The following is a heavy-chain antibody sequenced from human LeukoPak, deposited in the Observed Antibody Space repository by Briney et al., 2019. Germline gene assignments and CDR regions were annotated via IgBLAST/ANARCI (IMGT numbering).Heavy chain of an antibody. Sequence: GGSLRPSCAASGFTFSSYWMTWVRQAPGKGLEWVSFITGSSSTIYYADSVKDRFTISRDNAKNSLYLQMNSLRAEDTAVYYCASCSSTNCYWGQGTLVTVSS. CDR3: ASCSSTNCY. CDR1: GFTFSSYW. J-gene: IGHJ4*02. V-gene: IGHV3-48*01. CDR2: ITGSSSTI. D-gene: IGHD2-2*01.